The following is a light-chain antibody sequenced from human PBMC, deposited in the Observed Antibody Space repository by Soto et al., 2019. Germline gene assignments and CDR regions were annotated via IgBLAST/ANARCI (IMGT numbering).Light chain of an antibody. J-gene: IGKJ4*01. Sequence: EIVMTQSPATLSVSPGERATLSCRASQSVSSNLAWYQQKPGQAPRLLIYDASNRAIGIPARFSGSGSGTDYTLTISSLQPEDFAVYFCQQRSNWPRLTFGGGTKV. CDR2: DAS. V-gene: IGKV3-11*01. CDR3: QQRSNWPRLT. CDR1: QSVSSN.